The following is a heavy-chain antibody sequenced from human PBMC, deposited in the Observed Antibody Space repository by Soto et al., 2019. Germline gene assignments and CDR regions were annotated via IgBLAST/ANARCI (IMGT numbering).Heavy chain of an antibody. CDR3: ARWSYLDY. V-gene: IGHV3-23*01. D-gene: IGHD2-15*01. CDR1: GFSFSSYA. Sequence: PGGSLRLSCAASGFSFSSYAMSWVRQAPGKGLEWVSTISGSDGKTFYADSVKGRFSIPRDTSDNMLYLQMNSLRDDDTAVYYCARWSYLDYWGQGARVTVSS. J-gene: IGHJ4*02. CDR2: ISGSDGKT.